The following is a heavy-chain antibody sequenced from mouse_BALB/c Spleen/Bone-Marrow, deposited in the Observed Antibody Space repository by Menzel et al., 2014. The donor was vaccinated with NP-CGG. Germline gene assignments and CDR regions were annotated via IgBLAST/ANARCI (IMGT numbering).Heavy chain of an antibody. CDR3: ARSAMRIWAMDY. CDR1: GFSLTSYG. D-gene: IGHD2-3*01. CDR2: IWAGGST. Sequence: QVQLQQSGPGLVAPSQSLSITCTASGFSLTSYGVHWVRQPPGKGLEWLGEIWAGGSTNYNSAFMTRMIISKDNSKRQVFLKMNSPKTDDTAMYYCARSAMRIWAMDYSGQGASVTVSS. J-gene: IGHJ4*01. V-gene: IGHV2-9*02.